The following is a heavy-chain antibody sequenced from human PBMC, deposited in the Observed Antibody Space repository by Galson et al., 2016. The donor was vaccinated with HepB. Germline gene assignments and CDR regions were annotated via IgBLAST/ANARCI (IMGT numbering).Heavy chain of an antibody. V-gene: IGHV1-18*01. D-gene: IGHD5-12*01. J-gene: IGHJ5*02. CDR1: GYVFRSYG. CDR3: ARAEELCSGYSSYYHGFDP. CDR2: ISTYNGNT. Sequence: SCKASGYVFRSYGISWVRQAPGQGLEWMGWISTYNGNTNYAQTFQGRVTLTTDTSTSAAYMELRSLRSDDTAVYYCARAEELCSGYSSYYHGFDPWGQGTLVTGSS.